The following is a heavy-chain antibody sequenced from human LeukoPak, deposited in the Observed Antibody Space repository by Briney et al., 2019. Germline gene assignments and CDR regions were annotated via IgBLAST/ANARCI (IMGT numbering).Heavy chain of an antibody. Sequence: GGSLRLSCAASGFTFSSYAMSWVRQGLGMGLERVSAISGSGGSTYYADSVKGRFTISRDNSKNTLYLQMNSLRAEDTAVYYCAKAAKHSGWPVFDYWGQGTLVTVSS. D-gene: IGHD6-19*01. CDR2: ISGSGGST. V-gene: IGHV3-23*01. J-gene: IGHJ4*02. CDR3: AKAAKHSGWPVFDY. CDR1: GFTFSSYA.